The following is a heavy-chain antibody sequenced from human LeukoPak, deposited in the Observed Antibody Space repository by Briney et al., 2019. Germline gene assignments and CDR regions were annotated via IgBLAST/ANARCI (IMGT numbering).Heavy chain of an antibody. D-gene: IGHD1-20*01. CDR2: ISGSGVGT. Sequence: GGSLRLSCPASGFTFRNSAMSWVRRAPGKVLEWVSTISGSGVGTYYAASVKGRFTISRDNFKNTLYLQMNSLRAEDTAVYYCAKNNWNDMPFVDDWGQGTLVTVSS. V-gene: IGHV3-23*01. CDR1: GFTFRNSA. J-gene: IGHJ4*02. CDR3: AKNNWNDMPFVDD.